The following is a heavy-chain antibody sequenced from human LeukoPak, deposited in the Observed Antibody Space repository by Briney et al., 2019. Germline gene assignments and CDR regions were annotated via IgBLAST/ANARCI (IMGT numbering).Heavy chain of an antibody. CDR3: ARDGRRYCSSTSCPPDP. J-gene: IGHJ5*02. V-gene: IGHV1-18*01. CDR1: GYTFTSYG. Sequence: GASVKVSCKASGYTFTSYGISWVRQAPGQGLEWMGWISAYNGNTNYAQKLQGRVTITTDTSPSTAYMELRSLRSDDTAVYYCARDGRRYCSSTSCPPDPWGQGTLVTVSS. D-gene: IGHD2-2*01. CDR2: ISAYNGNT.